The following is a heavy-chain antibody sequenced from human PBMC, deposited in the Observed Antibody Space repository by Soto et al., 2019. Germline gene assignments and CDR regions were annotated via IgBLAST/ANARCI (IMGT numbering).Heavy chain of an antibody. D-gene: IGHD4-17*01. CDR3: ARDLRFQGHDYADYLGYGMDV. CDR1: GGSISPYY. V-gene: IGHV4-59*01. J-gene: IGHJ6*02. CDR2: IYYSGRT. Sequence: LSLTCTVSGGSISPYYWSWIRQPPGKGLEWIGFIYYSGRTSYNPSLKSRVTISVDTSKNQFSLNLSSVTAADTAVYYCARDLRFQGHDYADYLGYGMDVWGQGTTVTVSS.